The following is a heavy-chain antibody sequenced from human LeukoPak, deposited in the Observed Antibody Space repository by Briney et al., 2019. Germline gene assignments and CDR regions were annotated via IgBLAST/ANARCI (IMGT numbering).Heavy chain of an antibody. CDR2: ISSTGITI. J-gene: IGHJ4*02. CDR3: ARSTGVTAPFDF. V-gene: IGHV3-48*03. D-gene: IGHD2-21*02. CDR1: GFTFSSYE. Sequence: GGSLRLSCAASGFTFSSYEMNWVRQAPGKGLEWVSYISSTGITIYNADSVKGRFTLSRDNAKNSLYLHMNSLRADDTAVYYCARSTGVTAPFDFWGQGTLVTVSS.